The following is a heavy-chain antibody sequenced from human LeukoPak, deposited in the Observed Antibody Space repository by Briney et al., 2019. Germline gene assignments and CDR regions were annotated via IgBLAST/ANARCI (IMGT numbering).Heavy chain of an antibody. CDR1: GGSISSYY. CDR2: IHYTGST. Sequence: SETLSLICTVSGGSISSYYWSWIRQSPGKGLECIGYIHYTGSTNYNPSLKGRVTISVETSKNQFSLKLKSVTAADTAVYYCARGGYYGSGNDFRFDPWGQGTLVTVSS. V-gene: IGHV4-59*01. CDR3: ARGGYYGSGNDFRFDP. D-gene: IGHD3-10*01. J-gene: IGHJ5*02.